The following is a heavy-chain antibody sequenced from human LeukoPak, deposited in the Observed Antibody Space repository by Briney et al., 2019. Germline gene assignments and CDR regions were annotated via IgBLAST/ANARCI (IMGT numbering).Heavy chain of an antibody. Sequence: GGSLRLSCAASGFTFSSYSMNWVRQAPGKGLEWVSSISTSSSYIYYADSVKGRFTISRDNARNSLYLQMNSPRAEDTAVYYCARGSGSNYGLDYWGQGTLVTVSS. CDR3: ARGSGSNYGLDY. CDR1: GFTFSSYS. D-gene: IGHD4-4*01. J-gene: IGHJ4*02. V-gene: IGHV3-21*01. CDR2: ISTSSSYI.